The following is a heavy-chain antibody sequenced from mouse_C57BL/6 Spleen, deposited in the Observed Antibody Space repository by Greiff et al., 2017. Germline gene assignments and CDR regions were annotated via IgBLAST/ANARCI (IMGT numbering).Heavy chain of an antibody. CDR2: IDPSDSYT. CDR1: GYTFTSYW. D-gene: IGHD1-1*02. Sequence: VQLQQPGAELVMPGASVKLSCKASGYTFTSYWMHWVKQRPGQGLEWIGEIDPSDSYTNYTQKFKGKSTLTVDKSSSTAYMQLSSLTSEDSAVYYCARKTAGWYFDYWGQGTTLTVSS. V-gene: IGHV1-69*01. CDR3: ARKTAGWYFDY. J-gene: IGHJ2*01.